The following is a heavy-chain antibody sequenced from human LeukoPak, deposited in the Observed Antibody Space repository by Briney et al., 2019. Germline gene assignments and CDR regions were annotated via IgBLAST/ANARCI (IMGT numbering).Heavy chain of an antibody. Sequence: KPSETLSLTCTVSGGSISSYYWSWIRQPPGKGLEWIGYIYYSGSTNYNPSLKSRVTISVDTSKNQFSLKLSSVTAADTAVYYCARAVRGRAFDIWGQGTMVTVSS. CDR1: GGSISSYY. V-gene: IGHV4-59*01. CDR3: ARAVRGRAFDI. CDR2: IYYSGST. J-gene: IGHJ3*02. D-gene: IGHD3-16*01.